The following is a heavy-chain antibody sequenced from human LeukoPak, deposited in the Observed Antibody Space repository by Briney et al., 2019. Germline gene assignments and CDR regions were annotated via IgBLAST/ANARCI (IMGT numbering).Heavy chain of an antibody. CDR2: ISYDGSNK. CDR1: AFTFSIYA. J-gene: IGHJ4*02. CDR3: AKEGSPMIVVAGFDY. V-gene: IGHV3-30-3*01. Sequence: PGGSLRLSCSASAFTFSIYAMHWVRQAPSKALEWVAFISYDGSNKYYADSVKGRFTISRDNSKNTLYLQMNSLRAEDTAVYYCAKEGSPMIVVAGFDYWGQGTLVTVSS. D-gene: IGHD3-22*01.